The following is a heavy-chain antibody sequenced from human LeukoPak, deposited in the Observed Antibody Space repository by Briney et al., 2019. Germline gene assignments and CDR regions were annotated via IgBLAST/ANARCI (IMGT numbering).Heavy chain of an antibody. CDR3: AAHPHCSSTSCYPYYYYYYMDV. Sequence: GASVKVSCKASGYTFTSYGISWVRQAPGQGLEWMGLISAYNGNTNYAQKLQGRVTMTTDTSTSTAYMELRSLRSDDTAVYYCAAHPHCSSTSCYPYYYYYYMDVWGKGTTVTVSS. CDR1: GYTFTSYG. CDR2: ISAYNGNT. J-gene: IGHJ6*03. V-gene: IGHV1-18*01. D-gene: IGHD2-2*01.